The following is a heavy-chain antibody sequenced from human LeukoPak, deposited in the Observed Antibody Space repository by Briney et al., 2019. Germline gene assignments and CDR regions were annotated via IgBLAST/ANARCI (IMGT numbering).Heavy chain of an antibody. V-gene: IGHV3-21*01. J-gene: IGHJ3*02. CDR2: INGDSSYI. CDR1: GFTFSAYA. CDR3: ARELAYCGGDCNGSDFPPYQNDAFDI. D-gene: IGHD2-21*02. Sequence: PGGSLRLSCAASGFTFSAYAIEWVRQAPGKGLEWISSINGDSSYIYYADSVKGRFTIARDNAKNSLYLQMNSLRAEDTAVYYCARELAYCGGDCNGSDFPPYQNDAFDIWGQGTMVTVSS.